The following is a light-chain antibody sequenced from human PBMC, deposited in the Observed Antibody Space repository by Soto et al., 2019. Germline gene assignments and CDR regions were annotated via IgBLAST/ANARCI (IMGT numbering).Light chain of an antibody. CDR3: EQLNSYPCT. J-gene: IGKJ5*01. CDR2: DAS. V-gene: IGKV3-11*01. CDR1: QSVSSY. Sequence: EIVLTQSPATLSLSPGERATLSCRASQSVSSYLAWYQQKPGQAPRLLIYDASNRATGIPARFSGSGSGTDFTLTISSLEPEDFATYYCEQLNSYPCTFGQGTRMDIK.